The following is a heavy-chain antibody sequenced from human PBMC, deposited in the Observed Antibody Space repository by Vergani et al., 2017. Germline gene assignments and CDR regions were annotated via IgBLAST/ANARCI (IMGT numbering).Heavy chain of an antibody. J-gene: IGHJ6*04. V-gene: IGHV3-13*01. CDR3: AKEICGTGNCYGWNHLEV. Sequence: VESGGGFVQPGGSLRLSCTVSGFTFSSNDFHWVRQTAGKGLEWVSSIGVDGDRYYSDSVKGRFTIARDNGQSYLYLDMDNLRVEDTAVYFWAKEICGTGNCYGWNHLEVWGEGTSVTVSS. CDR1: GFTFSSND. CDR2: IGVDGDR. D-gene: IGHD1-1*01.